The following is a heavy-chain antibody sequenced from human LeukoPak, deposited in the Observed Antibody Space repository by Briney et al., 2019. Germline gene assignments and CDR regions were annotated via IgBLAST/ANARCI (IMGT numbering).Heavy chain of an antibody. CDR2: ISWNSGSI. CDR3: AKDTLVGATTGAFDI. V-gene: IGHV3-9*02. J-gene: IGHJ3*02. CDR1: GFTSDDYA. D-gene: IGHD1-26*01. Sequence: GRSLRLSCAASGFTSDDYAMHWVRQAPGKGLEWVSGISWNSGSIGYADSVKGRFTISRDNAKNSLYLQMNSLRAEDMALYYCAKDTLVGATTGAFDIWGQGTMVTVSS.